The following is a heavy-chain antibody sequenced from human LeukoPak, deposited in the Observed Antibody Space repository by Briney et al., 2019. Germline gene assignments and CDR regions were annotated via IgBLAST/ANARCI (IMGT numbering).Heavy chain of an antibody. CDR3: AKSFYDFWSGYPRRVPNWFDP. D-gene: IGHD3-3*01. CDR2: ISYDGSNK. Sequence: GGSLRLSCAASGFTFSSYEMNWVRQAPGKGLEWVAVISYDGSNKYYADSVKGRFTISRDNSKNTLYLQMNSLRAEDTAVYYCAKSFYDFWSGYPRRVPNWFDPWGQGTLVTVSS. CDR1: GFTFSSYE. J-gene: IGHJ5*02. V-gene: IGHV3-30-3*02.